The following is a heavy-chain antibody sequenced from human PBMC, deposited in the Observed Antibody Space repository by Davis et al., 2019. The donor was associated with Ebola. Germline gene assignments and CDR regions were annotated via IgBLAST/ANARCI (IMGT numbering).Heavy chain of an antibody. CDR3: ARGLYDFWSGYSHQEGWFDP. V-gene: IGHV5-51*01. Sequence: GESLKISCKGSGYSFTSYWIGWVRQMPGKGLEWMGIIYPGDSDTRYSPSFQGQVTISADKSISTAYLQWSSLKASDTAMYYCARGLYDFWSGYSHQEGWFDPWGQGTLVTVSS. CDR2: IYPGDSDT. J-gene: IGHJ5*02. CDR1: GYSFTSYW. D-gene: IGHD3-3*01.